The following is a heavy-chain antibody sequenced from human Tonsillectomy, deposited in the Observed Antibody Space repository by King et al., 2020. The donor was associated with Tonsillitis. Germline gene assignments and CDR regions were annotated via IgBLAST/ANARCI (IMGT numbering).Heavy chain of an antibody. V-gene: IGHV3-64D*06. J-gene: IGHJ4*02. CDR3: VKDQITIFGVVNHFDN. CDR2: ISSNGFSR. Sequence: VQLVESGGGLVQPGGSLRLSCSVSGFTFRSYAMHWVRQAPGKGLEDISAISSNGFSRYYADSVKGRFTISRDNSKNTLYLQMSSLRGDDTAIYYCVKDQITIFGVVNHFDNWGQGTLVTVSP. D-gene: IGHD3-3*01. CDR1: GFTFRSYA.